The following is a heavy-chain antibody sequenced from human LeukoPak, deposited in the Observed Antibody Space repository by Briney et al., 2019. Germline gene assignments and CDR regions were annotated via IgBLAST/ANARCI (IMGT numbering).Heavy chain of an antibody. J-gene: IGHJ4*02. CDR3: AKDRRGGQLWSQTDS. Sequence: GGSLRLSCAASGFTFDDFAMHWVRQAPGKGLEWVSLISGDSGTTYYTDSVKGRFTISRDNSNSSLYLQMNSLRAEDSALYYWAKDRRGGQLWSQTDSWGQGTLVTVSS. D-gene: IGHD3-16*01. CDR2: ISGDSGTT. V-gene: IGHV3-43*02. CDR1: GFTFDDFA.